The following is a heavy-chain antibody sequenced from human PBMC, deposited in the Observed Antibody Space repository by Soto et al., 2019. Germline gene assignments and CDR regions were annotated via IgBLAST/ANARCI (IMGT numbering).Heavy chain of an antibody. J-gene: IGHJ4*02. D-gene: IGHD4-17*01. V-gene: IGHV4-39*01. CDR1: GGSITSSSYY. CDR2: IYYSGRS. Sequence: SETLSLTCTVSGGSITSSSYYWGWIRQPPGKGLEWIGGIYYSGRSYYNPSLKSRVTMSVDTSKNQFSLTLNSVTAADAAVYYCARRRTTVVTQAYFDHWGQGTLVTVSS. CDR3: ARRRTTVVTQAYFDH.